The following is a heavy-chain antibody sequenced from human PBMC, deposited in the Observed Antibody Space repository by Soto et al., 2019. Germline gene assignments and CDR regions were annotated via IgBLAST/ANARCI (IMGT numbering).Heavy chain of an antibody. Sequence: QVQLVQSGAEVKKPGSSVKVSCKASGGTFSSYAISWVRQAPGQGLEWMGGIIPIFGTANYAQKFQGRVTITADESTSPAYMELSSLRSEDTAVYYCAREIVIVPAAIHTDYYYYGMDVWGQGTTVTVSS. D-gene: IGHD2-2*02. J-gene: IGHJ6*02. CDR1: GGTFSSYA. CDR3: AREIVIVPAAIHTDYYYYGMDV. V-gene: IGHV1-69*01. CDR2: IIPIFGTA.